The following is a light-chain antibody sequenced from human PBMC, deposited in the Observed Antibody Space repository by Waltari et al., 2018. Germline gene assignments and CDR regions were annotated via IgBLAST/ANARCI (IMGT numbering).Light chain of an antibody. CDR3: NSRDTSGDLVV. CDR2: DHN. Sequence: SSELTQDPTVSVAFGQTVRFTCQGDSLRTYWTSGYQQKPWHAPILVIYDHNKPPSGIPDRFSGSSSGNTASLTITGAQAEDEADYYCNSRDTSGDLVVFGGGTKLTVL. J-gene: IGLJ2*01. CDR1: SLRTYW. V-gene: IGLV3-19*01.